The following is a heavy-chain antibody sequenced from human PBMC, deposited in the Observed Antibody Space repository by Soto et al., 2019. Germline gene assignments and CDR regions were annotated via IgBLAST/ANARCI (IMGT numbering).Heavy chain of an antibody. D-gene: IGHD3-3*01. CDR3: ATGSVTIFGVVRGYYYYMDV. J-gene: IGHJ6*03. Sequence: ASVKVSCKVSGHTLTELSMHWVRQAPGKGLEWMGGFDPEDGETIYAQKFQGRVTMTEDTSTDTAYMELSSLRSEDTAVYYCATGSVTIFGVVRGYYYYMDVWGKGTTVTVSS. CDR1: GHTLTELS. V-gene: IGHV1-24*01. CDR2: FDPEDGET.